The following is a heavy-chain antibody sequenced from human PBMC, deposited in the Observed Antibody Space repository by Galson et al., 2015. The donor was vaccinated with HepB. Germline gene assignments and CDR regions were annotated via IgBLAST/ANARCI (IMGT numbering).Heavy chain of an antibody. CDR1: GDSVSRGSYY. J-gene: IGHJ4*02. CDR3: ASLVGASPGYY. CDR2: VYYTGDI. Sequence: LSLTCTVSGDSVSRGSYYWGWIRQPPGKGLEWIGSVYYTGDIYYNPPLKSRVTVSMDTSKNQFSLKLRSVTAADTAVYYCASLVGASPGYYWGQGTLVTVSS. V-gene: IGHV4-39*01. D-gene: IGHD1-26*01.